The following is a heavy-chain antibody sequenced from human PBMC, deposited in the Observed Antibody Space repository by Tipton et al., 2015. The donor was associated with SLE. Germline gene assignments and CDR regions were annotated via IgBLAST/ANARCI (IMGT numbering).Heavy chain of an antibody. D-gene: IGHD4-17*01. J-gene: IGHJ4*02. V-gene: IGHV4-34*01. CDR2: INHRGST. CDR1: GGSFSGYY. CDR3: GRYYGDSVDF. Sequence: TLSLTCAVYGGSFSGYYWTWIRQSPGKGLEWIGEINHRGSTNYNPSLKSRVTLSMDTSKNQFSLKMTSVTAADTAIYYCGRYYGDSVDFWGQGSLVTVSS.